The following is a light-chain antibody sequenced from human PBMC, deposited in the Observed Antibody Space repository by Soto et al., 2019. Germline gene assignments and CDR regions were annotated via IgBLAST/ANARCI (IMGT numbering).Light chain of an antibody. CDR3: QSYDSSLGGSVI. V-gene: IGLV1-40*01. J-gene: IGLJ2*01. CDR1: SSNIGAGFD. CDR2: ANN. Sequence: QSVLTQPPSVSGAPGQRVTISCTGSSSNIGAGFDVHWYHQIAGTAPKLLISANNNRPSGVPDRFSGFNSGTSASLAIAGLQAEDEADYYCQSYDSSLGGSVIFGGGTKLTVL.